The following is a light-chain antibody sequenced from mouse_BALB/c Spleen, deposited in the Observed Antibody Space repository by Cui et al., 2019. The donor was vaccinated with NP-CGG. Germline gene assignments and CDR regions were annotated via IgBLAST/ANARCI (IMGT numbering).Light chain of an antibody. J-gene: IGLJ1*01. CDR3: ALWYSNHWV. CDR2: GTN. Sequence: QAAVWQQSALTTSPGETVTLTCRSSTGAVTTNNYANWVQEKPDHLFTGLIGGTNNRAPGVPARFSGSLIGDKAALTITGAQTEDEAIYFCALWYSNHWVFGGGTKLTVL. CDR1: TGAVTTNNY. V-gene: IGLV1*01.